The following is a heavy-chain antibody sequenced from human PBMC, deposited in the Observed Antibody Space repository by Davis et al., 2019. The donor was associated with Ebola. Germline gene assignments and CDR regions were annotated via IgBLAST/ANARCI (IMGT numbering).Heavy chain of an antibody. CDR3: ARRDGYAPPRY. CDR1: GGSFSGYY. CDR2: INHSGST. V-gene: IGHV4-34*01. Sequence: SETLSLTCAVYGGSFSGYYWSWIRQPPGKGLEWIGEINHSGSTNYSPSLKSRVTISVDTSKNQFSLKLSSVTAADTAVYYCARRDGYAPPRYWGQGTLVTVSS. J-gene: IGHJ4*02. D-gene: IGHD5-24*01.